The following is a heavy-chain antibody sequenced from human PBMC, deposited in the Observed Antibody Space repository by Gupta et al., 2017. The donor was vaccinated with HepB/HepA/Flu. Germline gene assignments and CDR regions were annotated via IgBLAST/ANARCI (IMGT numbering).Heavy chain of an antibody. CDR3: ARDQDVSGWYFDL. CDR1: GFTFSSYA. D-gene: IGHD3-3*01. V-gene: IGHV3-30-3*01. Sequence: QVQLVESGGGVVQPGRSLRLSCAASGFTFSSYAMHWVRQAPGKGLEWVAVISYDGSNKYYADSVKGRFTISRDNSKNTLYLQMNSLRAEDTAVYYCARDQDVSGWYFDLWGRGTLVTVSS. J-gene: IGHJ2*01. CDR2: ISYDGSNK.